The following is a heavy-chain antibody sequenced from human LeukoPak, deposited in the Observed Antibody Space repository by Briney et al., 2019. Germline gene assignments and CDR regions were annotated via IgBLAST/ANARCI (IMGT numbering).Heavy chain of an antibody. V-gene: IGHV1-18*01. CDR3: ARTPEYYYDSSGYYPYYFDY. CDR2: ISAYNGNT. CDR1: GYTFTSYG. D-gene: IGHD3-22*01. Sequence: ASVKVSCKASGYTFTSYGISRVRQAPGQGLEWMGWISAYNGNTNYAQKLQGRVTMTTDTSTSTAYMELRSLRSDDTAVYYCARTPEYYYDSSGYYPYYFDYWGQGTLVTVSS. J-gene: IGHJ4*02.